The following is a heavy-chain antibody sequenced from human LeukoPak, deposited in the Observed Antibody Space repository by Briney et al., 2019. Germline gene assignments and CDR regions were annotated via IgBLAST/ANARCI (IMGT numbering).Heavy chain of an antibody. J-gene: IGHJ4*02. V-gene: IGHV3-23*01. CDR3: AKQVSCDTTICYSGMPPDY. D-gene: IGHD2/OR15-2a*01. CDR1: GFPFSRYA. Sequence: GGSLRLSCAASGFPFSRYAMSWVRQTPERGLEWVSVISGSDGSRYYADSVKGRFTISRDDSRNTVYLQMNNLRAEDMAVYYCAKQVSCDTTICYSGMPPDYWGQGTLVTVSS. CDR2: ISGSDGSR.